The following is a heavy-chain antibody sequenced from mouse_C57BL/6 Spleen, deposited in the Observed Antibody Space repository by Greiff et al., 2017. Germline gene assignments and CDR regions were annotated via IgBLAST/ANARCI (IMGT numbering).Heavy chain of an antibody. V-gene: IGHV1-64*01. J-gene: IGHJ2*01. CDR2: IHPNSGST. CDR3: ARGGKLGRGDY. D-gene: IGHD4-1*01. CDR1: GYTFTSYW. Sequence: QVQLQQSGAELVKPGASVKLSCKASGYTFTSYWMHWVKQRPGQGLEWIGMIHPNSGSTNYNEKFKSKATLTVDKSSSTAYMQLSSLTSEDSAGYYCARGGKLGRGDYWGQGTTLTVSS.